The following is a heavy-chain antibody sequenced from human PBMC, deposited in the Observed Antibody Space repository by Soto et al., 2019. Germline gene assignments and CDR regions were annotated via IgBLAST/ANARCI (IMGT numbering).Heavy chain of an antibody. CDR1: GLSVSDKY. CDR3: AREGYAYGLDV. J-gene: IGHJ1*01. V-gene: IGHV3-53*01. CDR2: TYTGGNS. D-gene: IGHD3-10*01. Sequence: PGGSLRLSCAASGLSVSDKYMSWVRQAPGKGLEWVSLTYTGGNSYFADFVKGRFIVSRDISKNTLFLHMNSLAAEDTAVYYCAREGYAYGLDVWGQGSLVTVSS.